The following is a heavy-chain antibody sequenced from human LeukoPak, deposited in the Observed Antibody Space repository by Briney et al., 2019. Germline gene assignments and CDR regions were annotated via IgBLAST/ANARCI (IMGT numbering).Heavy chain of an antibody. Sequence: AGSLRLSCAASGFTISSYGMNWVRQAPGKGLELVSSISGSGTYIFYADSLKGRFTISRDTAKNSLYLQMNSLRAEDTAVYYCARDHHSGSGRSFDYWGQGTLVTVSS. V-gene: IGHV3-21*01. CDR2: ISGSGTYI. CDR1: GFTISSYG. D-gene: IGHD3-10*01. CDR3: ARDHHSGSGRSFDY. J-gene: IGHJ4*02.